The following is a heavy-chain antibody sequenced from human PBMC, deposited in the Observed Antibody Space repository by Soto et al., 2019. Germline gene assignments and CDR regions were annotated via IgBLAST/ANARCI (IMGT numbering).Heavy chain of an antibody. CDR1: GYTFTNYY. CDR2: IYPSGGST. Sequence: GAAVKVSCKASGYTFTNYYMHWVRQAPGQGLEWMGIIYPSGGSTRNAQKFQGRVTMTRDTSTSTVYMELSSLRSEDTAVYYCARDFSGPMDYWGRGTLVTVS. D-gene: IGHD3-10*01. V-gene: IGHV1-46*01. CDR3: ARDFSGPMDY. J-gene: IGHJ4*02.